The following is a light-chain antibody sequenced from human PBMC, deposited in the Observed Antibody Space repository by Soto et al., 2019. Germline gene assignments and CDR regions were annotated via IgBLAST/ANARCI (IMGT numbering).Light chain of an antibody. V-gene: IGKV3-15*01. CDR3: QQYHNWPIT. CDR2: YAS. Sequence: TQSPATLSVSPGEGVTLSGRASQTIKNLLAWYQQRPGQSPRLLLYYASTRATGVPARFSGSGSGTEFTLAISSLQSADFAVYYCQQYHNWPITFGQGTRLEIK. CDR1: QTIKNL. J-gene: IGKJ5*01.